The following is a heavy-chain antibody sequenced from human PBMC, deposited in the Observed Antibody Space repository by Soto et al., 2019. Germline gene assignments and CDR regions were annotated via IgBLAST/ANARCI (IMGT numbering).Heavy chain of an antibody. CDR3: AGALDSSGYYWGYYYGMDV. D-gene: IGHD3-22*01. Sequence: PGGSLRLSCAASGFTFSSYAMHWVRQAPGKGLEWVAVISYDGSNKYYADSVKGRFTISRDNSKNTLYLQMNSLRAEDTAVYYCAGALDSSGYYWGYYYGMDVWGQGTRVTGSS. V-gene: IGHV3-30-3*01. CDR1: GFTFSSYA. J-gene: IGHJ6*02. CDR2: ISYDGSNK.